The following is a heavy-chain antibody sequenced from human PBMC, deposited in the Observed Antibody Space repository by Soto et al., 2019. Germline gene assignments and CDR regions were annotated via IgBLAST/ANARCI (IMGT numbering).Heavy chain of an antibody. Sequence: PSETLSLTCVVSGGSISSHYLSWIRQPPGKGLEWIGFIYYSGSTNYNPSLKSRVTISVDTSKNQFSLKLSSVTTADTAVYYCARESAGSGKNNWFDPWGQGTLVTVSS. CDR3: ARESAGSGKNNWFDP. J-gene: IGHJ5*02. D-gene: IGHD3-10*01. CDR1: GGSISSHY. CDR2: IYYSGST. V-gene: IGHV4-59*11.